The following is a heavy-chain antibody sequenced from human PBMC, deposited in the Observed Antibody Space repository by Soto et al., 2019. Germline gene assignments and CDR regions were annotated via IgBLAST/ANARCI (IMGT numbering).Heavy chain of an antibody. Sequence: RGSLRISCAASVFTFSIYGMHWVRQAPGKGLEWVAVISYDGSNKYYADSVKGRFTISRDNSKNTLYLQMNSLRAEDTAVYYCAKDGASYYYYGMDVWGQGTTVTVSS. CDR3: AKDGASYYYYGMDV. V-gene: IGHV3-30*18. D-gene: IGHD3-10*01. CDR2: ISYDGSNK. J-gene: IGHJ6*02. CDR1: VFTFSIYG.